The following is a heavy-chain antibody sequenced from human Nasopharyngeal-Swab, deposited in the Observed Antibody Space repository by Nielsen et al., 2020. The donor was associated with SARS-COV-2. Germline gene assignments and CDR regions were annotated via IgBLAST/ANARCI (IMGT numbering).Heavy chain of an antibody. Sequence: WIRQPPGKGLEWIGYIYYSGSTYYNPSLKSRVTISVDTSKNQFSLKLSSVTAADTAVYYCARGYCYGSGMSPSYYFDYWGQGTLVTVSS. J-gene: IGHJ4*02. D-gene: IGHD3-10*01. V-gene: IGHV4-31*02. CDR2: IYYSGST. CDR3: ARGYCYGSGMSPSYYFDY.